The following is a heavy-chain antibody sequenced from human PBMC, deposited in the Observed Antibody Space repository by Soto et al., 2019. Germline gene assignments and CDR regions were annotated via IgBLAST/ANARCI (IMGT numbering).Heavy chain of an antibody. Sequence: QVQLVQSGAEVKKPGSSVKVSCKASGGTFSSYAISWVRQAPGQGLEWMGGIIPIFGTANYAQKFQGRVTITADESTSTAYMELSSLRSEATAVYYCARVTELRYFDWSDGDAFDIWGQGTMVTVSS. V-gene: IGHV1-69*12. CDR1: GGTFSSYA. CDR3: ARVTELRYFDWSDGDAFDI. D-gene: IGHD3-9*01. J-gene: IGHJ3*02. CDR2: IIPIFGTA.